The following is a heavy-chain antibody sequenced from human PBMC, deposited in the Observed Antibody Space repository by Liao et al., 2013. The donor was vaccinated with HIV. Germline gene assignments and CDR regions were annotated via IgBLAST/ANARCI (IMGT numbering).Heavy chain of an antibody. J-gene: IGHJ4*02. CDR3: ARENVSGEGRRFDS. V-gene: IGHV4-34*01. CDR1: GGTFRDYY. CDR2: INHSGST. D-gene: IGHD3-10*01. Sequence: QVQLPQWGAGLLKPSETLSRTCAVYGGTFRDYYWAWIRQSPGKGLEWIGEINHSGSTNYNPSLKSRATISVDTSKNQVSLQLTSVTAADTAIYYCARENVSGEGRRFDSWGQGTLVTVSS.